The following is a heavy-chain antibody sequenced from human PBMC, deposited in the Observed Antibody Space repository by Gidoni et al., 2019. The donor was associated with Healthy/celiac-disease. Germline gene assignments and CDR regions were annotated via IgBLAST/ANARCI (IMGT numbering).Heavy chain of an antibody. D-gene: IGHD2-21*02. Sequence: QVQLQESGPGLVKPSETLSLTCTVSGGPISSYYWRWIRQPPGKGLEWIGYIYYSVSTNYNPSLKSRVTIAVDTSKSQFSLKLSSVTAADTAVYYCARTLAYCGGDCYPDAFDIWGQGTMVTVSS. CDR3: ARTLAYCGGDCYPDAFDI. CDR2: IYYSVST. J-gene: IGHJ3*02. V-gene: IGHV4-59*01. CDR1: GGPISSYY.